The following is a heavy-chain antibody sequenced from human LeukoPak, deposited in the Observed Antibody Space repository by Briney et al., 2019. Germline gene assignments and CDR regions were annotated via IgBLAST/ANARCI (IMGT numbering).Heavy chain of an antibody. CDR1: GFTFSSYG. D-gene: IGHD1-1*01. CDR3: AKDFVGTGNFRGGDD. V-gene: IGHV3-23*01. CDR2: ISGSSDST. Sequence: PGGSLRLSCAASGFTFSSYGMRWVRQAPGKGLEWVSAISGSSDSTYYADSVMGRFTISRNNPKNIQYLQMNSLRAEDTALYYCAKDFVGTGNFRGGDDWGQGTLVTVSS. J-gene: IGHJ4*02.